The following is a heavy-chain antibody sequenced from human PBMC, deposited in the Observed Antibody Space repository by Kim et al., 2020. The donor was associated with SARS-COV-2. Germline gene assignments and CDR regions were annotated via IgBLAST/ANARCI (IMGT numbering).Heavy chain of an antibody. V-gene: IGHV3-64D*09. D-gene: IGHD6-13*01. CDR1: GFSFSHYA. CDR2: ISTDGRET. CDR3: VKTSSTWPRHFDY. Sequence: VGSLRLSCSVFGFSFSHYAMYWVRQAPGKGLEYVSAISTDGRETFYTDSVKGRFTISRDNSKNTLYLQMTSLRPEDTALYYCVKTSSTWPRHFDYWGQGT. J-gene: IGHJ4*02.